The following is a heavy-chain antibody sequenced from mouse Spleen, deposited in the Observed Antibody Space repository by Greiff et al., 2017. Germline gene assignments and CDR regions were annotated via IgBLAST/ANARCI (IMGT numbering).Heavy chain of an antibody. J-gene: IGHJ4*01. CDR3: ARDGYYEMDY. CDR1: GFTFSSFG. D-gene: IGHD2-3*01. Sequence: EVQGVESGGGLVQPGGSRKLSCAASGFTFSSFGMHWVRQAPEKGLEWVAYISSGSSTIYYADTVKGRFTISRDNPKNTLFLQMTSLRSEDTAMYYCARDGYYEMDYWGQGTSVTVSS. V-gene: IGHV5-17*02. CDR2: ISSGSSTI.